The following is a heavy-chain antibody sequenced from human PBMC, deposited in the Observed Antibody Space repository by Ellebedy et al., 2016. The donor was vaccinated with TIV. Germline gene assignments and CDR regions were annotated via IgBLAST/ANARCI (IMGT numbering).Heavy chain of an antibody. CDR3: ARVPYDILTGYGNWFDP. Sequence: MPGGSLRLSCTVSGGSISSDYWSWIRQPPGKGLEWIGYIYYSGNTNYNPSLKSRVTISVDRSKDQFSLRLSSVTAADTAVYYCARVPYDILTGYGNWFDPWGQGTLVTVSS. J-gene: IGHJ5*02. CDR2: IYYSGNT. CDR1: GGSISSDY. V-gene: IGHV4-59*01. D-gene: IGHD3-9*01.